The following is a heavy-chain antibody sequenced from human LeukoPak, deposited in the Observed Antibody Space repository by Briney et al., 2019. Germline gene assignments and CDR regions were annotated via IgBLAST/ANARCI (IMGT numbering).Heavy chain of an antibody. CDR1: AFTFSSYA. CDR2: ISYDGSNK. Sequence: GGSLRLSCAASAFTFSSYAMHWVRQAPDKGLEWVAVISYDGSNKDYADSVRGRFTISRDYSKNTLYLQMNSLRGEDTAVYYCARVGRGYSFKVYYFDYWGQGTLVTVSS. D-gene: IGHD5-18*01. CDR3: ARVGRGYSFKVYYFDY. V-gene: IGHV3-30-3*01. J-gene: IGHJ4*02.